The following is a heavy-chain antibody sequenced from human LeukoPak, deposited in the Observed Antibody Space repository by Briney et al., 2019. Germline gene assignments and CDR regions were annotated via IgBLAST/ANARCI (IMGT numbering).Heavy chain of an antibody. CDR3: AKYYGDYAVIDY. CDR1: GFTFSSYW. CDR2: IKQDGSEK. D-gene: IGHD4-17*01. V-gene: IGHV3-7*01. Sequence: GGSLRLSCAASGFTFSSYWMSWVRQAPGKGLEWVANIKQDGSEKYYVGSVKGRFTISRDNAKNSLYLQMNSLRAEDTAVYYCAKYYGDYAVIDYWGQGTLVTVSS. J-gene: IGHJ4*02.